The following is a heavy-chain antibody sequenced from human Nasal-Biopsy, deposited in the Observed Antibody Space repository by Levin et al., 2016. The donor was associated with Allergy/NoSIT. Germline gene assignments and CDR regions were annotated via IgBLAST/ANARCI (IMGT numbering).Heavy chain of an antibody. J-gene: IGHJ3*02. CDR1: GFRFRSYS. CDR3: AKDRGWNPDAFDI. CDR2: ISSSSSYI. D-gene: IGHD1-1*01. Sequence: GESLKISCVGSGFRFRSYSMNWVRQAPGKGLEWVSSISSSSSYIYYADSVKGRFTVSRDNAKDSMYLQMNSLRAEDTAVYYCAKDRGWNPDAFDIWGQGTMVTVSS. V-gene: IGHV3-21*04.